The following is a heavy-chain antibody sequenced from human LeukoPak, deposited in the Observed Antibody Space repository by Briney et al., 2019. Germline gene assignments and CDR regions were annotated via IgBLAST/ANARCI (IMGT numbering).Heavy chain of an antibody. Sequence: SETLSLTCAVYGGSFSGYYWSWIRQPPGKGLERIGEINHSGSTNYNPSLKSRVTISVDTSKNQFSLKLSSVTAADTAVYYCARGVTYGDYEDYWGQGTLVTVSS. J-gene: IGHJ4*02. CDR2: INHSGST. D-gene: IGHD4-17*01. CDR1: GGSFSGYY. V-gene: IGHV4-34*01. CDR3: ARGVTYGDYEDY.